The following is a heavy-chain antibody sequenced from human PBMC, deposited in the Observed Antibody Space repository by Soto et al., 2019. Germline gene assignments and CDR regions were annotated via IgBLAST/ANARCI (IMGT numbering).Heavy chain of an antibody. CDR2: FDPEDGET. CDR1: GYTLTELS. V-gene: IGHV1-24*01. J-gene: IGHJ4*02. CDR3: ATPSNKRWLQFFDY. Sequence: GASVKVSCKVSGYTLTELSMHWVRQAPGKGLEWMGGFDPEDGETIYAQKFQGRVTMTEDTSTDTAYMELSSLRSEDTAVYYCATPSNKRWLQFFDYWGQGTLVTVSS. D-gene: IGHD5-12*01.